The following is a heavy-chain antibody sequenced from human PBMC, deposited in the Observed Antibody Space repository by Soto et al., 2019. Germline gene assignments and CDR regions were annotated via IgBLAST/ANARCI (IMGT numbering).Heavy chain of an antibody. CDR3: ARDLDILSSYDGVYDGLDV. D-gene: IGHD3-9*01. J-gene: IGHJ6*02. CDR2: ISYGGSNK. Sequence: PGGPLRLSCTASGITFSSYAMHWVRQAPGKGLEWVAVISYGGSNKYYADSVRGRFTISRDNPKNTLFLQMNSLRVEDTAVYYCARDLDILSSYDGVYDGLDVWGQGATVTVS. V-gene: IGHV3-30-3*01. CDR1: GITFSSYA.